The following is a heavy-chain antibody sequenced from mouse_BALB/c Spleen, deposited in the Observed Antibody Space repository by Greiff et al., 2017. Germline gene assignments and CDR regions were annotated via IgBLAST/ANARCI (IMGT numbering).Heavy chain of an antibody. CDR3: ARDYGSSYWYFDV. D-gene: IGHD1-1*01. Sequence: VKVVESGPELVKPGASVRISCKASGYTFTSYYIHWVKQRPGQGLEWIGWIYPGNVNTKYNEKFKGKATLTADKSSSTAYMQLSSLTSEDSAVYFCARDYGSSYWYFDVWGAGTTVTVSS. CDR1: GYTFTSYY. CDR2: IYPGNVNT. V-gene: IGHV1S56*01. J-gene: IGHJ1*01.